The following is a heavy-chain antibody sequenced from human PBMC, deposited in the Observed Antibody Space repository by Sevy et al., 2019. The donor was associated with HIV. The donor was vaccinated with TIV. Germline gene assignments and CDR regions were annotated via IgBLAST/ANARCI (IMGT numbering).Heavy chain of an antibody. CDR3: ARDRSSGIAARLPPIDY. Sequence: ASVKVSCKASGYTFTSYGISLVRQAPGQGLEWMGWISAYNGNTNYAQKLQGRVTMTTDTSTSTAYMELRSLRSDDTAVYYCARDRSSGIAARLPPIDYWGQGTLVTVSS. CDR2: ISAYNGNT. V-gene: IGHV1-18*01. D-gene: IGHD6-6*01. CDR1: GYTFTSYG. J-gene: IGHJ4*02.